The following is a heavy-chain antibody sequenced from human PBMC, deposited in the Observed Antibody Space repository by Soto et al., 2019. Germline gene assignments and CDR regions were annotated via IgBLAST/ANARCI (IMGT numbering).Heavy chain of an antibody. J-gene: IGHJ4*02. D-gene: IGHD3-10*01. Sequence: VQLVESGGGLVQPGGSLRLSCAASGFTFSDHYMDWVRQAPGKGLEWVGRTRNKANSYTTEYAASVKGRFTISRDDSKNSLYLQMNSLKTEDTAVYYCARDLYGSGVFDYWGQGTLVTVSS. CDR1: GFTFSDHY. CDR2: TRNKANSYTT. CDR3: ARDLYGSGVFDY. V-gene: IGHV3-72*01.